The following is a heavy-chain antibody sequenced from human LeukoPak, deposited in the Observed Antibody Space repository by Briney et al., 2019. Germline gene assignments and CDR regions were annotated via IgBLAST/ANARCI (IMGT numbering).Heavy chain of an antibody. J-gene: IGHJ6*03. D-gene: IGHD3-10*01. CDR3: ARDSYYYGSGTRYYYMDV. CDR2: ISSSGSTI. Sequence: PGGSLRLSCAASGFTFSSYEMNWVRQAPGKGLEWVSYISSSGSTIYYADSVKGRFTISRDNAKNSLYLQMNSLRAEDTAVYYCARDSYYYGSGTRYYYMDVWGKGTTVTISS. CDR1: GFTFSSYE. V-gene: IGHV3-48*03.